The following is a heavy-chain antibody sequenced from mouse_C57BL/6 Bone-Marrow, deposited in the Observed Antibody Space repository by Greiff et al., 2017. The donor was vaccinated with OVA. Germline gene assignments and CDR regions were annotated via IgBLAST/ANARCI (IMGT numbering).Heavy chain of an antibody. Sequence: VQLQQSGPELVKPGASVKISCKASGYTFTDYYMNWVKQSHGKSLEWIGDINPNNGGTSYNQKFKGKATLTVDKSSSTAYMELRSLTSEDSAVYYCAPGYYYGSSWYFDVWGTGTTVTVSS. CDR3: APGYYYGSSWYFDV. CDR1: GYTFTDYY. D-gene: IGHD1-1*01. CDR2: INPNNGGT. V-gene: IGHV1-26*01. J-gene: IGHJ1*03.